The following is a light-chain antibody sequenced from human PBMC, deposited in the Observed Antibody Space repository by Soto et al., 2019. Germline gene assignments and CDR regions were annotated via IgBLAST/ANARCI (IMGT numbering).Light chain of an antibody. J-gene: IGKJ4*01. Sequence: EYVLTQSPVTLSLSPGERATLSCRASQSVKSYLAWYQQKPGQAPRLLIYDASNRAAGIPARFSGSGSGTDFTLTISSLDPEDFAVYYCQSRSSWPPVLTFGGGTKVEIK. V-gene: IGKV3-11*01. CDR2: DAS. CDR3: QSRSSWPPVLT. CDR1: QSVKSY.